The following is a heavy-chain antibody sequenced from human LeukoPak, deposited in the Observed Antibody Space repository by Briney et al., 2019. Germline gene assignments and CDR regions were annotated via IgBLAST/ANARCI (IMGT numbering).Heavy chain of an antibody. V-gene: IGHV3-23*01. D-gene: IGHD1-26*01. Sequence: PGGSLRLSCAASGFTVSSNYMSWVRQAPGKGLEWVSGISGSGGSTYYADSVKGRFTISRDNSKNTLYLQMNSLRAEDTAVYYCAKGLYSGSYYLPREYYFDYWGQGTLVTVSS. CDR1: GFTVSSNY. J-gene: IGHJ4*02. CDR3: AKGLYSGSYYLPREYYFDY. CDR2: ISGSGGST.